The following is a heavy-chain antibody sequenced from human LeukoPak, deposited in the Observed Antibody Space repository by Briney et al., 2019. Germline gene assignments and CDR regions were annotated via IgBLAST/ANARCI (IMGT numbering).Heavy chain of an antibody. CDR1: GFTFSSYS. CDR2: ISSSSSYI. D-gene: IGHD1-26*01. CDR3: ARDSGSAGAFDI. Sequence: GGSLRLSCAASGFTFSSYSMNWVRQAPGKGLEWVSSISSSSSYIYYADSVKGRFTTSRDNAKNSLYLQMNSLRAEDTAVYYCARDSGSAGAFDIWGQGTMVTVSS. J-gene: IGHJ3*02. V-gene: IGHV3-21*01.